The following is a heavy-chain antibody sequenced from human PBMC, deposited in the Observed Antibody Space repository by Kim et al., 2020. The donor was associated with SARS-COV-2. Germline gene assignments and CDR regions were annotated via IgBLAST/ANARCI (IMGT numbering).Heavy chain of an antibody. Sequence: GGSLRLSCAASGFSFSSYGMHWVRQAPGKGLEWVAVIWYDGSNKYYADSVKGRFTVSRDNSKNTLYLQMNSLRVEDTAVYYCAKALGYCSGGSCPPPLDYWGQETLVTVSS. CDR3: AKALGYCSGGSCPPPLDY. J-gene: IGHJ4*02. D-gene: IGHD2-15*01. CDR2: IWYDGSNK. CDR1: GFSFSSYG. V-gene: IGHV3-33*06.